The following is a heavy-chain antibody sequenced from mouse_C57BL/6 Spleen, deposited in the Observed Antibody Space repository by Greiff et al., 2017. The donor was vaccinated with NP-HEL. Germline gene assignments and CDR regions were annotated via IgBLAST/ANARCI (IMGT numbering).Heavy chain of an antibody. V-gene: IGHV1-82*01. CDR1: GYAFSSSW. J-gene: IGHJ2*01. CDR2: IYPGDGDT. D-gene: IGHD2-12*01. Sequence: QVQLQQSGPELVKPGASVKISCKASGYAFSSSWMNWVKQRPGKGLEWIGRIYPGDGDTNYNGKFKGKATLTADKASSTAYMQLSSLTSEDSAVYFCAYRIFDYWGQGTTLTVSS. CDR3: AYRIFDY.